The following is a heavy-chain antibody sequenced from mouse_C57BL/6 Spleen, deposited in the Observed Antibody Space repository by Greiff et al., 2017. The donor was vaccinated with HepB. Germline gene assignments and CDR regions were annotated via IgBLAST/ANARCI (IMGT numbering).Heavy chain of an antibody. CDR1: GYTFTDYY. Sequence: QVQLQQSGAELVRPGASVKLSCKASGYTFTDYYINWVKQRPGQGLEWIARIYPGSGNTYYNEKFKGKATLTAEKSSNTAYMQLSSLTSEDSSVYFCARQGYYGSRHFDYWGQGTTLTVSS. D-gene: IGHD1-1*01. CDR2: IYPGSGNT. V-gene: IGHV1-76*01. J-gene: IGHJ2*01. CDR3: ARQGYYGSRHFDY.